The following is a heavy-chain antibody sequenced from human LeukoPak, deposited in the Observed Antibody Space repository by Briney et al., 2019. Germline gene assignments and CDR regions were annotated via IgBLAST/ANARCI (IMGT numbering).Heavy chain of an antibody. Sequence: GASVKVSCKASGYTFTSYDINWVRQATGQGLEWMGWMNPNSGNTGYAQKFQGRVTMTRNTSISTAYMELSSLRSEDTAVYYCARTGYTGPYYYYYGMDVWAKGPRSPSP. CDR2: MNPNSGNT. J-gene: IGHJ6*02. CDR3: ARTGYTGPYYYYYGMDV. V-gene: IGHV1-8*01. CDR1: GYTFTSYD. D-gene: IGHD5-24*01.